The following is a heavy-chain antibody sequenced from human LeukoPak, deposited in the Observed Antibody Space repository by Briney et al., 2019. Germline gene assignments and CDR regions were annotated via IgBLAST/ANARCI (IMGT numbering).Heavy chain of an antibody. V-gene: IGHV1-2*06. CDR2: INPKSGGT. CDR3: ARTPNINVVVTGNYFDY. Sequence: ASVKGSCKASGYTFTGYYMHWVRQAPGQGLEWMGRINPKSGGTNYAQKLQGRVTMTRDTSISTAYLELSRLRSDDPAVYYCARTPNINVVVTGNYFDYWGQGTLVTVSS. CDR1: GYTFTGYY. J-gene: IGHJ4*02. D-gene: IGHD2-21*02.